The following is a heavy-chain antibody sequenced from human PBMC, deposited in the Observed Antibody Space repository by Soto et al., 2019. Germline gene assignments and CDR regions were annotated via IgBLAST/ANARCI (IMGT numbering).Heavy chain of an antibody. CDR1: GYTFTSYG. V-gene: IGHV1-18*01. CDR3: GRDGYGSGDTKSLHY. D-gene: IGHD3-10*01. J-gene: IGHJ4*02. CDR2: ISAYNGNT. Sequence: QVQLVQSGAEVKKPGASVKVSCKASGYTFTSYGISWVRQAPGQGLEWMGWISAYNGNTNYAQKLQGRVTMTTDTSTSTAYMEPGSLRADDTAVYYCGRDGYGSGDTKSLHYWGQGTLVTVSS.